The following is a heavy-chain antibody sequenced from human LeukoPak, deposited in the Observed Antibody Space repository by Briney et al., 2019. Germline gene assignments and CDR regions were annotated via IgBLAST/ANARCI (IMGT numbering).Heavy chain of an antibody. CDR1: GDSISSYY. V-gene: IGHV4-59*01. J-gene: IGHJ5*01. CDR2: IFYGGST. CDR3: ARGRARDGCVPWLDS. Sequence: PSETLSLTCSVSGDSISSYYWTWIRQSAGKGLEWVGSIFYGGSTYYSHSLKSRVTISVDTSNNQFSLQLRSLTAADTAIYYCARGRARDGCVPWLDSWGQGTLVTVSS. D-gene: IGHD2-21*01.